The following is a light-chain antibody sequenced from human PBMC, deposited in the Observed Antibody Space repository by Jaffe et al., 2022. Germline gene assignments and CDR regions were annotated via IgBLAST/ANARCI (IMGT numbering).Light chain of an antibody. CDR1: QSVRSY. CDR2: DAS. CDR3: QQRNSWPLT. V-gene: IGKV3-11*01. Sequence: EIVLTQSPATLSLSLGERATLSCRASQSVRSYLAWYQQKPGQAPRLLIYDASNRATGIPARFSGSGSGTDFTLTISSLEPEDFAVYYCQQRNSWPLTFGPGTKVDIK. J-gene: IGKJ3*01.